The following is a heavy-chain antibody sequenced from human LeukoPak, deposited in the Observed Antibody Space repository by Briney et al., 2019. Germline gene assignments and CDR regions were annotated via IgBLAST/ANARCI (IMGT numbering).Heavy chain of an antibody. V-gene: IGHV4-59*08. J-gene: IGHJ4*02. D-gene: IGHD3-10*01. CDR2: IYYSGSA. CDR3: ARHYPYGSGSYSPFYFDY. Sequence: SETLSLTCTVSGDSISSYYWSWTRQPPGKGLEWIGYIYYSGSANYNPSLKSRVTISVDTSKNQFSLKLSSVTAADTGVYYCARHYPYGSGSYSPFYFDYWGQGTLVTVSS. CDR1: GDSISSYY.